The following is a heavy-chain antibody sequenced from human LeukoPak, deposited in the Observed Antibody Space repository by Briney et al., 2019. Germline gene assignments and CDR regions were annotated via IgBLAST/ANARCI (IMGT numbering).Heavy chain of an antibody. CDR2: IYYSGST. Sequence: SETLSLTCTVSGGSISSFYWNWIRQPPGKGLEWIGYIYYSGSTNYNPSLKSRVTISVDMSKNQFSLKLASVTAADTAVYYCARRVPADNIFDYWGQGTLVTVSS. D-gene: IGHD2-2*01. CDR3: ARRVPADNIFDY. J-gene: IGHJ4*02. V-gene: IGHV4-59*01. CDR1: GGSISSFY.